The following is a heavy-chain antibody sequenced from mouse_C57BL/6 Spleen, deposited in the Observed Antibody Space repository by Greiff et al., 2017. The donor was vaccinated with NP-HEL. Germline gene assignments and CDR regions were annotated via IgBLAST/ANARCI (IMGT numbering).Heavy chain of an antibody. Sequence: QVTLKESGPGILQSSQTLSLTCSFSGFSLSTSGMGVSWIRQPSGKGLEWLAHIYWDDDTRYNPSLKRRLTISKDTSRNQVFLKITSVDTADTATYYCARRVVTTVVAYWYFDVWGTGTTVTVSS. CDR1: GFSLSTSGMG. D-gene: IGHD1-1*01. J-gene: IGHJ1*03. V-gene: IGHV8-12*01. CDR2: IYWDDDT. CDR3: ARRVVTTVVAYWYFDV.